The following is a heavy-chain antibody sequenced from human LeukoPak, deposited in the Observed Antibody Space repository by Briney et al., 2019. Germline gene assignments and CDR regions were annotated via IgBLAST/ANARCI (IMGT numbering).Heavy chain of an antibody. CDR2: ISYDGSNK. CDR3: ARDRDDAFDI. J-gene: IGHJ3*02. Sequence: GGSLRLSCAASGFTFSSYAMHWVRQAPGKGLEWVAVISYDGSNKYYADSVKGRFTISRDNSKNTLYLQMNSLRAEDTAVYYCARDRDDAFDIWGQGTKVTVSS. CDR1: GFTFSSYA. V-gene: IGHV3-30-3*01.